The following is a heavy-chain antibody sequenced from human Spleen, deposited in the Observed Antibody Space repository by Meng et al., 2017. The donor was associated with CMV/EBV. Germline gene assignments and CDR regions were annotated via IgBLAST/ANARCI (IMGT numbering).Heavy chain of an antibody. CDR3: ARDHSAYADY. CDR2: INPNSGGT. D-gene: IGHD5-18*01. J-gene: IGHJ4*02. CDR1: GYTFTDNY. Sequence: SVKVSCKASGYTFTDNYIHWVRQAPGQGLEWMGWINPNSGGTNYAQKFQGRVTMTSDTSISTAYMEVARLTSDDTAVYYCARDHSAYADYWGQGALVTVSS. V-gene: IGHV1-2*02.